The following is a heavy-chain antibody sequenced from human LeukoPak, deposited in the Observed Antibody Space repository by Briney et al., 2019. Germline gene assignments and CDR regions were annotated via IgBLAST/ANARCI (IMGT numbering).Heavy chain of an antibody. CDR1: GYTFTSYG. J-gene: IGHJ4*02. V-gene: IGHV1-18*01. D-gene: IGHD1-26*01. CDR2: ISAYNGNT. Sequence: ASVKVSCKASGYTFTSYGISWVRQAPGQGLEWMGWISAYNGNTNYAQKLQGRVTMTAETSTSTAYMELRSLRSDDTAVYYCAREFSRVGATKKEWNFDYWGQGTLVTVSS. CDR3: AREFSRVGATKKEWNFDY.